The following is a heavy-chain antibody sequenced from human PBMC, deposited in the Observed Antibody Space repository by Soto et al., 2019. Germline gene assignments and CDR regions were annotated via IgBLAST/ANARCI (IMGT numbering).Heavy chain of an antibody. D-gene: IGHD6-13*01. Sequence: GASVKVSCKASGYTFTSYYMHWVRQAPGQGLEWMGIINPSGGSTSYAQKFQGRVTMTRDTSTSTVYMELSSLRSEDTAVYYCARDPVPFHSSSWYGGHFFDYWGHGTLVTVSS. J-gene: IGHJ4*01. CDR2: INPSGGST. CDR3: ARDPVPFHSSSWYGGHFFDY. V-gene: IGHV1-46*01. CDR1: GYTFTSYY.